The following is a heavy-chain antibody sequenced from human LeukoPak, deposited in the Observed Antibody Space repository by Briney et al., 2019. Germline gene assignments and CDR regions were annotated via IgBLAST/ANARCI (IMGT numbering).Heavy chain of an antibody. CDR2: ISSSSSTI. J-gene: IGHJ4*02. D-gene: IGHD1-26*01. Sequence: GGSLRLSCAASGFTFSSYSMNWVRQAPGKGLEWVSYISSSSSTIYYADSVKGRFTISRDNAKNSLYLQMNSLRAEDTAVYYCARGISNSGSYYVGFITGYWGQGTLVTVSS. CDR1: GFTFSSYS. CDR3: ARGISNSGSYYVGFITGY. V-gene: IGHV3-48*01.